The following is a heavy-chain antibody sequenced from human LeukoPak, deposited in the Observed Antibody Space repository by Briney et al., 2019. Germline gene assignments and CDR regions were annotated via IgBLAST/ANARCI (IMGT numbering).Heavy chain of an antibody. D-gene: IGHD1-26*01. V-gene: IGHV3-23*01. CDR3: AKDVGKWESLHFFDY. Sequence: GSSLRLSCAASGFTFDDYAMHWVRQAPGKGLEWVSGISGSGASTYYADSVKGRFTISRDDSRNTLYLQMNSLRGDDTAVYYCAKDVGKWESLHFFDYWGQGTLVTVSS. J-gene: IGHJ4*02. CDR2: ISGSGAST. CDR1: GFTFDDYA.